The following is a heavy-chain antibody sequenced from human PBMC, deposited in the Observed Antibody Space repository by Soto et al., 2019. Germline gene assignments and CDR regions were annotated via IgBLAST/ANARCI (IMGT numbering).Heavy chain of an antibody. V-gene: IGHV4-59*08. CDR1: GDSISSHY. Sequence: QVQLQESGPGLVKPSETLSLTCIVSGDSISSHYWSWIRRPPGKGLEWIVYIYSSGNTYYNPSLKSRVTISRDTSKNQFSLRLSSVTAADTAVYYCARHGAQLGPFDDWGQGTLVSVSS. CDR2: IYSSGNT. J-gene: IGHJ4*02. CDR3: ARHGAQLGPFDD. D-gene: IGHD1-1*01.